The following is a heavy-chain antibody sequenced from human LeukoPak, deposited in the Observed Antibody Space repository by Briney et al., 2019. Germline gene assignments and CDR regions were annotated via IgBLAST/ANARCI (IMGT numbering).Heavy chain of an antibody. CDR1: GFTFDDYA. Sequence: GGSLRLSCAASGFTFDDYAMHWVQQAPGKGLEWVSGISWNSGSIGYADSVKGRFTISRDNSKNTLYLQMNSLRAEDTAVYYCAKDRITMVRGLMDVWGKGTTVTISS. V-gene: IGHV3-9*01. CDR3: AKDRITMVRGLMDV. CDR2: ISWNSGSI. J-gene: IGHJ6*03. D-gene: IGHD3-10*01.